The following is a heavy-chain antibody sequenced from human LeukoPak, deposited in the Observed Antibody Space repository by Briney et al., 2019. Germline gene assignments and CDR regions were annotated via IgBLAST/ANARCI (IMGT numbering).Heavy chain of an antibody. CDR1: AFTFSIYA. V-gene: IGHV3-23*01. Sequence: PGGSLRLSCAASAFTFSIYAMTWVRLAPGKGLEWVSTISGSGGSTYYADSVKGRFTISRDNAKNSLYLQMNSLRDEDTAVYYCAIYRSIGAAGDLSDYWGQGTLVTVSS. CDR2: ISGSGGST. D-gene: IGHD6-13*01. J-gene: IGHJ4*02. CDR3: AIYRSIGAAGDLSDY.